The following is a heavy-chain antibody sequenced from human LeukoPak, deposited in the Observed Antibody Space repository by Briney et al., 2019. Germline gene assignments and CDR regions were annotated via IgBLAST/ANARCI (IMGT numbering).Heavy chain of an antibody. D-gene: IGHD3-22*01. V-gene: IGHV3-74*01. CDR2: INTDGSTT. CDR1: GFTFSSYA. CDR3: ARESYYDSSGFDY. Sequence: GGFLRLSCAASGFTFSSYAMSWVRQAPGKGLVWVSRINTDGSTTDYADSVKGRFTISRDNAKNTLYLQVNSLGAEDTAVYYCARESYYDSSGFDYWGQGTLVTVSS. J-gene: IGHJ4*02.